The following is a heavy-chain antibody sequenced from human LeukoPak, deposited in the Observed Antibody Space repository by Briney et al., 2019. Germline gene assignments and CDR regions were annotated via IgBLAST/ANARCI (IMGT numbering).Heavy chain of an antibody. J-gene: IGHJ3*02. CDR2: IYYSGST. CDR3: ARNTYDGGAFDI. V-gene: IGHV4-31*03. CDR1: GGSISSGGYY. Sequence: SETLSLTCTVSGGSISSGGYYWSWIRQHPGKGLEWIGYIYYSGSTYYNPSLKSRVTISVDTSKNQFSPKLSSVTAADTAVYYCARNTYDGGAFDIWGQGTMVTVSS. D-gene: IGHD3-22*01.